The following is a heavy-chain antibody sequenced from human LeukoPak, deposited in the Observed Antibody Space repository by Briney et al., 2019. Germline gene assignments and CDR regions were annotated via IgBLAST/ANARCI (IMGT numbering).Heavy chain of an antibody. CDR1: SGSISSYY. V-gene: IGHV4-59*01. CDR2: IHYTGTT. D-gene: IGHD3-22*01. Sequence: SETLSLTCTVSSGSISSYYWSGIRQPPGKGLEWIGYIHYTGTTSYNPSLKSRVTISVDTSKNQFSLTLSSVTAADTAVYYCARDRDDSSTYYFRLDPWGQGTLVTVSS. J-gene: IGHJ5*02. CDR3: ARDRDDSSTYYFRLDP.